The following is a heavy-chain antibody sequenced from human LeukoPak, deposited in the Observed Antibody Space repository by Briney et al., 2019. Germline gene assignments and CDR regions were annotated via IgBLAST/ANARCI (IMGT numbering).Heavy chain of an antibody. J-gene: IGHJ4*02. CDR3: ARSSGYGSGSYVN. V-gene: IGHV3-21*01. D-gene: IGHD3-10*01. Sequence: GGSLRLSCAASGFTFSSYSMNWVRQPPGKGLEWVSSISSSSSYIYYADSVKGRFTISRDNAKNSLYLQMNSLRAEDTAVYYCARSSGYGSGSYVNWGQGTLVTVSS. CDR2: ISSSSSYI. CDR1: GFTFSSYS.